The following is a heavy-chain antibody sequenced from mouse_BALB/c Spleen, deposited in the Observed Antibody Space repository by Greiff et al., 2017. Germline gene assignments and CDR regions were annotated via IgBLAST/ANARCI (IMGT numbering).Heavy chain of an antibody. CDR2: INPSTGYT. CDR3: ARGDSSGYVAY. V-gene: IGHV1-7*01. Sequence: VKLMESGAELAKPGASVKMSCKASGYTFTSYWMHWVKQRPGQGLEWIGYINPSTGYTEYNQKFKDKATLTADKSSSTAYMQLSSLTSEDSAVYYCARGDSSGYVAYWGQGTLVTVSA. CDR1: GYTFTSYW. J-gene: IGHJ3*01. D-gene: IGHD3-2*01.